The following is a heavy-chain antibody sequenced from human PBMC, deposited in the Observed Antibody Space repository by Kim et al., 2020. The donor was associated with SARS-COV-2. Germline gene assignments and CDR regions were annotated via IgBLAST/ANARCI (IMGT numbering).Heavy chain of an antibody. CDR1: GGSISSYY. Sequence: SETLSLTCTVSGGSISSYYWSWIRQPPGKGLEWIGYIYYSGSTNYNPSLKSRVTISVDTSKNQFSLKLSSVTAADTAVYYCARHGVSQTVAGNDPFVYWGQGTLVTGSS. J-gene: IGHJ4*02. D-gene: IGHD6-19*01. CDR2: IYYSGST. CDR3: ARHGVSQTVAGNDPFVY. V-gene: IGHV4-59*08.